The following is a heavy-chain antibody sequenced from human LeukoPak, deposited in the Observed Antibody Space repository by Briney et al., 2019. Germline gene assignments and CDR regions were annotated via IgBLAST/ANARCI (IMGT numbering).Heavy chain of an antibody. CDR1: GYTFTRYG. CDR2: INTNTGNP. V-gene: IGHV7-4-1*02. D-gene: IGHD2-2*01. J-gene: IGHJ6*02. CDR3: ARDRVLLSSQRDYYYYGMDV. Sequence: ASVKVSCKASGYTFTRYGMNWVRQAPGQGFEWMGWINTNTGNPTYAQGFTGRFVFSLDTSVSTAYLQISSLKAEDTAVYYCARDRVLLSSQRDYYYYGMDVWGQGTTVTVSS.